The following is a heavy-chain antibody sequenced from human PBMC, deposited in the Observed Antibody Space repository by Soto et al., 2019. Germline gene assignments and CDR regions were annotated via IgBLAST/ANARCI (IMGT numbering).Heavy chain of an antibody. D-gene: IGHD3-3*01. J-gene: IGHJ6*02. CDR1: GYSFTNYW. CDR2: VEPTDSYS. Sequence: GESLKISCRGSGYSFTNYWITWVRQMPGKGLGRLGRVEPTDSYSNYSPSFEGHVTISADKSISTAYLPWSRLKASDTAMYFFARDFYYTSGNYLTYYTYAMDVWGQGTMVTVSS. V-gene: IGHV5-10-1*01. CDR3: ARDFYYTSGNYLTYYTYAMDV.